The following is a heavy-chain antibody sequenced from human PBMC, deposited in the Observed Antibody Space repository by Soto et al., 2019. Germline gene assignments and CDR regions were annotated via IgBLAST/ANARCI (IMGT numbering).Heavy chain of an antibody. J-gene: IGHJ6*02. D-gene: IGHD1-26*01. Sequence: QITLKESGPTLVKPTQTLTLTCTFSGFSLSTSGVGVGWIRQPPGKALEWLALIYWDDGKRYSPSPKSRLTIAKDISKSLVVLTMTNMDPVDTATYYCAHRRCLLRGYGMDVWGQGTTVTVSS. CDR2: IYWDDGK. CDR1: GFSLSTSGVG. V-gene: IGHV2-5*02. CDR3: AHRRCLLRGYGMDV.